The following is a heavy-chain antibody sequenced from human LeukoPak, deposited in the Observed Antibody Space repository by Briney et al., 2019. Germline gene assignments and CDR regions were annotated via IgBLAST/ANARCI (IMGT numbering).Heavy chain of an antibody. CDR3: ASRGDSSGYRFDY. D-gene: IGHD3-22*01. CDR2: INPNSGGT. J-gene: IGHJ4*02. V-gene: IGHV1-2*06. Sequence: ASVKVSCKASGYTFTGYYMHWVRQAPGQGLEWMGRINPNSGGTNYAQKFQGRVTMTRDTSISTAYMELSRLRSDDTAVYYFASRGDSSGYRFDYWGQGTLVTVSS. CDR1: GYTFTGYY.